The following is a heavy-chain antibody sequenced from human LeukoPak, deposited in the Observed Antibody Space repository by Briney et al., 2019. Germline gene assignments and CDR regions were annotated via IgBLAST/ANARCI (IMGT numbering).Heavy chain of an antibody. CDR2: IYSSGSP. V-gene: IGHV4-59*01. CDR3: ARGVAAPGTGGLSWFDP. CDR1: GGSIGSYY. Sequence: SETLSLTCTVSGGSIGSYYWSWIRQPPGKGLEWIGYIYSSGSPNYNPSLKSRVTISLDTPKNQFSLKLSFVTAADTAVYYCARGVAAPGTGGLSWFDPWGQGTLVTVSS. D-gene: IGHD6-13*01. J-gene: IGHJ5*02.